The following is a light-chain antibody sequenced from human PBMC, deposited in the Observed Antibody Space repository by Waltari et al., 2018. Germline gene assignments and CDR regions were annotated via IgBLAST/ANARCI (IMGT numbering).Light chain of an antibody. CDR3: CSYAGNYNWV. J-gene: IGLJ3*02. CDR2: DVN. CDR1: TSDVGGYNL. V-gene: IGLV2-11*01. Sequence: QSALPQPRSVSGSPGQSVTFSCTGTTSDVGGYNLVSWYQQHPGNAPKLMIYDVNQRPSGVPDRFSGSKSGNTASLTISGLQAEDEADYYCCSYAGNYNWVFGGGTKLTVL.